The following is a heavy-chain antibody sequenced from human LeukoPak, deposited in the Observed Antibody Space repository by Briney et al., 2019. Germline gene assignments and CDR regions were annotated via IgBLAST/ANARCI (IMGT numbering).Heavy chain of an antibody. D-gene: IGHD3-10*01. CDR2: IQFDGSKK. CDR3: AKELMYYGSGSELDS. CDR1: GLRFSGYG. Sequence: GGSLRLSCTTSGLRFSGYGFHWVRQAPGKGLQWVSFIQFDGSKKYYGDSVRGRFTISRENSRNTVFLQMSSLRPEDTAIYYCAKELMYYGSGSELDSWGQGTLVTVS. J-gene: IGHJ4*02. V-gene: IGHV3-30*02.